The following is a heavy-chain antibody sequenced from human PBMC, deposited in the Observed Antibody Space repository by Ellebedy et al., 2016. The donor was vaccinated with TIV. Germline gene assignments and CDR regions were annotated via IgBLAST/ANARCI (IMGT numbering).Heavy chain of an antibody. Sequence: SETLSLXXAVDGGSLSLYYWSWIRQAAGKGLEWIGRSFMGGSTTYNPSLKNRVTMSADASTTQLSLSLSSVTAADTAVYFCARLRQSRDRSHWYFDLWGRGTLVTVSS. J-gene: IGHJ2*01. CDR1: GGSLSLYY. V-gene: IGHV4-59*10. CDR3: ARLRQSRDRSHWYFDL. D-gene: IGHD1-14*01. CDR2: SFMGGST.